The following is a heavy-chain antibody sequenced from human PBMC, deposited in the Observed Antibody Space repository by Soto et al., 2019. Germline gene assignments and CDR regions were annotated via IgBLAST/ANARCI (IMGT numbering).Heavy chain of an antibody. Sequence: GASVKVSCKVSGYTLTELSMHWVRQATGKGLEWMGGFDPEDGETIYAQKFQGRVTMTEDTSTDTAYMELSSLRSGDTAVYYCATILHPRYDSNGYFNRRFDYRGQRTLVTVSS. D-gene: IGHD3-22*01. CDR2: FDPEDGET. J-gene: IGHJ4*02. CDR3: ATILHPRYDSNGYFNRRFDY. V-gene: IGHV1-24*01. CDR1: GYTLTELS.